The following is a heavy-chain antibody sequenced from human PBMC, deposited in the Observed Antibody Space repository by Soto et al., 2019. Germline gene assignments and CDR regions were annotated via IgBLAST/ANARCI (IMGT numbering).Heavy chain of an antibody. CDR1: GYTFTSYG. V-gene: IGHV1-18*01. CDR2: ISAYNGNT. J-gene: IGHJ1*01. D-gene: IGHD6-19*01. CDR3: ARRGSSGSTTGEYFQH. Sequence: GASVKVSCKASGYTFTSYGISWVRQAPGQGLEWMGWISAYNGNTNYAQKLQGRVTMTTDTSTSTAYMELRSLRSDDTAVYYCARRGSSGSTTGEYFQHWGQGTLVTVSS.